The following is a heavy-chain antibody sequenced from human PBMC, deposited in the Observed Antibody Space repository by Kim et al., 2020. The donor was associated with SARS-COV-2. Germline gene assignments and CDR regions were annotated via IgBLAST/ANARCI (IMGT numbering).Heavy chain of an antibody. Sequence: GGSLRHSCAASGFTFSSYWLSWVRQAPGKGLEWVANIKQDGSEKYYVDSVKGRFTISRDNAKNSLYLQMNSLRAEDTAVYYCARDWTAVAGTVDYWGQGTLVTVSS. CDR3: ARDWTAVAGTVDY. CDR1: GFTFSSYW. V-gene: IGHV3-7*01. J-gene: IGHJ4*02. D-gene: IGHD6-19*01. CDR2: IKQDGSEK.